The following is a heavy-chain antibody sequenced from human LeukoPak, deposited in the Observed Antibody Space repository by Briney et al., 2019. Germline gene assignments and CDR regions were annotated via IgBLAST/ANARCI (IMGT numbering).Heavy chain of an antibody. CDR2: ISSSSTI. Sequence: GGSLRLSCAASGFTFSSYSMNWVRQAPGKGLEWVSYISSSSTIYYADSVKGRFTISRDNAKNSLYLQMNSLRAEDTAVYYCGRGDIVVQPAGMPRGTVGRHWGQGTLVTVSS. CDR3: GRGDIVVQPAGMPRGTVGRH. CDR1: GFTFSSYS. D-gene: IGHD2-2*01. V-gene: IGHV3-48*04. J-gene: IGHJ4*02.